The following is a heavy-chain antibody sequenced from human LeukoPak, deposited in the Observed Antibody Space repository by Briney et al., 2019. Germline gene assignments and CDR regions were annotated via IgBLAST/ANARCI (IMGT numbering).Heavy chain of an antibody. Sequence: GASVKVSCKASGYTFTTYAMNWVRQAPGQGLEWMGWINTNTGNPTYAQGFTGRFVFSLDTSVSTAYLQISSLKAEDTAVYYCARALYSSSWNYYYGMDVWGQGTTVTVSS. CDR1: GYTFTTYA. D-gene: IGHD6-13*01. CDR3: ARALYSSSWNYYYGMDV. J-gene: IGHJ6*02. V-gene: IGHV7-4-1*02. CDR2: INTNTGNP.